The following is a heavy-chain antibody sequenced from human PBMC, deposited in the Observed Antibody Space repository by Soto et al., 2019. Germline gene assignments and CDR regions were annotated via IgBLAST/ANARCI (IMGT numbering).Heavy chain of an antibody. J-gene: IGHJ4*02. CDR2: IRSKAYGGTT. D-gene: IGHD2-15*01. CDR1: GFTFGDYA. Sequence: GGSLRLSCTASGFTFGDYAMSWFRQAPGKGLEWVGFIRSKAYGGTTEYAASVKGRFTISRDDSKSIAYLQMNSLKTEDTAVYYCTRDQPNCSGGSCYSEYFDYWGQGTLVTVSS. V-gene: IGHV3-49*03. CDR3: TRDQPNCSGGSCYSEYFDY.